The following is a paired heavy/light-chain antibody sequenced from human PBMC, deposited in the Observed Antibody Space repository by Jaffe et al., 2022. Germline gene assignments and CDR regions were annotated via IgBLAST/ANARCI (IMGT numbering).Heavy chain of an antibody. D-gene: IGHD2-21*01. CDR1: GGSVSDVGYA. Sequence: QVHLQESGPGLVKPSETLSLTCTISGGSVSDVGYAWNWIRQPPGKGLEWIGSVYYTGSTNYSPSLKSRVTISVHTSKTQLSLKLNSVTAADTAVYYCAREVRGKYYYYYYMDLWGKGTTVTVSS. J-gene: IGHJ6*03. V-gene: IGHV4-61*08. CDR2: VYYTGST. CDR3: AREVRGKYYYYYYMDL.
Light chain of an antibody. J-gene: IGLJ1*01. V-gene: IGLV2-8*01. Sequence: QSALTQPPSASGSPGQSVTISCTGTSSDVGAYNYVSWYQQQPGKAPKVMIYEVTKRPSGVPDRFSGSKSGNTASLTVSGLQAEDEADYYCSSYGGSNNFYVFGTGTKVTVL. CDR1: SSDVGAYNY. CDR3: SSYGGSNNFYV. CDR2: EVT.